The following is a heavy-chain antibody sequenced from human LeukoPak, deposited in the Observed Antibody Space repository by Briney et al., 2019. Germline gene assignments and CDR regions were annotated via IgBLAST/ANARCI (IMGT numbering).Heavy chain of an antibody. V-gene: IGHV3-23*01. J-gene: IGHJ4*02. CDR1: GFTFSNYA. D-gene: IGHD6-19*01. CDR2: ISGSGNRT. CDR3: AKDRIPVAGRQDIWDY. Sequence: GGSLRLSCVGAGFTFSNYAMTWVRQAPGKGLGWVSGISGSGNRTYYADSVKGRFTISRDNSKNTLYLQMNSLTDDDSAVYYCAKDRIPVAGRQDIWDYWGQGTLVSVSS.